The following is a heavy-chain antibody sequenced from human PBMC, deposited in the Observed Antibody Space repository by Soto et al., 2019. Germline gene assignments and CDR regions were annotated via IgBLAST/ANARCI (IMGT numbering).Heavy chain of an antibody. J-gene: IGHJ4*02. CDR1: CGSFTFSGYY. CDR2: INHSGST. Sequence: SGTLSLTGTVYCGSFTFSGYYWSWIRQPPGKGLEWIVEINHSGSTNYNPSLESRVTISLDTSKNQFSLTLTSVTAADTAIYYCARLLDINSWPLDFWGQGTLVTVSS. V-gene: IGHV4-34*01. D-gene: IGHD1-26*01. CDR3: ARLLDINSWPLDF.